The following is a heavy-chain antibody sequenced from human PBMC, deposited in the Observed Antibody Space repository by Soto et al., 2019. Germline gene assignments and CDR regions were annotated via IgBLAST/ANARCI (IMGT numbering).Heavy chain of an antibody. D-gene: IGHD6-19*01. CDR2: ISYDGSNK. CDR1: GFTFSSYG. Sequence: QVQLVESGGGVVQPGRSLRLSCAASGFTFSSYGMHWVRQAPGKGLEWVAVISYDGSNKYYADSVKGRFTISRDNSKNTLDLHMNSLSAADTAVYYCAKEGQTESSGWCDALAIWGQGTMVTVAS. CDR3: AKEGQTESSGWCDALAI. V-gene: IGHV3-30*18. J-gene: IGHJ3*02.